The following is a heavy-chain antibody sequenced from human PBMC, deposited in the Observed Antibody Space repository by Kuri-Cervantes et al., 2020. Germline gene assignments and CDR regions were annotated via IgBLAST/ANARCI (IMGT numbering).Heavy chain of an antibody. D-gene: IGHD4-17*01. Sequence: LSLTCAASGFTFSSYWMHWVRQAPGKGLEWVSGISWNSGSIGYADSVKGRFTISRDNAKNSLYLQMNSLRAEDTALYYCAKGTYGDYNYYYGMDVWGQGTTVTVSS. CDR3: AKGTYGDYNYYYGMDV. CDR2: ISWNSGSI. V-gene: IGHV3-9*01. J-gene: IGHJ6*02. CDR1: GFTFSSYW.